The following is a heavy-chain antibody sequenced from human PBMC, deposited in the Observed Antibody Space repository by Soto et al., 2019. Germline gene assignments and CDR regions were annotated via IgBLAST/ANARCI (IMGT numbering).Heavy chain of an antibody. J-gene: IGHJ4*02. Sequence: QVQLVESGGGVVQPGRSLRLSCAASGFTFSSYGMHWVRQAPGKGLEWVAVIWYDGSNKYYADSVKGRFTISRDNSKNTLYLQMNSLRAEDTAVYYCARPLIGAAATGPFDYWGQGTLVTVSS. CDR1: GFTFSSYG. CDR3: ARPLIGAAATGPFDY. D-gene: IGHD2-15*01. CDR2: IWYDGSNK. V-gene: IGHV3-33*01.